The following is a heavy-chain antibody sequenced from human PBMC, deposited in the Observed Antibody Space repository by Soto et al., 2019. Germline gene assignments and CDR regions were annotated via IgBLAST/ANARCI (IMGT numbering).Heavy chain of an antibody. D-gene: IGHD7-27*01. Sequence: QVQLQESGPGLVKHSQTLSLTCTVSGGSITAVNSCCSWIRQSPDKVLEWIGHIYNGGTTYNNPSLTSRVTISVDTSNNPFSLKLSSVSAADTAVYYCARGPSGDKVDYWGQGTLVTVSS. J-gene: IGHJ4*02. CDR3: ARGPSGDKVDY. CDR2: IYNGGTT. CDR1: GGSITAVNSC. V-gene: IGHV4-30-4*01.